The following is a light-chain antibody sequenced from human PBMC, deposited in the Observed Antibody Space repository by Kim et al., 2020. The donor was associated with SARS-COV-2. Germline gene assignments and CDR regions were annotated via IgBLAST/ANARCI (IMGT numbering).Light chain of an antibody. V-gene: IGLV6-57*03. J-gene: IGLJ3*02. CDR3: QSYDRSNWV. CDR2: EDD. Sequence: LTQPHSVSESPGKTVTISCTRSSGRIASDYVQWYQQRPGSAPTTVIYEDDQRPSGVPDRFSGSIDGSSNSASLTISGLKTEDEADYYCQSYDRSNWVFGGGTQLTVL. CDR1: SGRIASDY.